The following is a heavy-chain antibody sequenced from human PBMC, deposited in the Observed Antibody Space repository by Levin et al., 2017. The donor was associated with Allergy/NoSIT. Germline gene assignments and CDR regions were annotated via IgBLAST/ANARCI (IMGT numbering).Heavy chain of an antibody. D-gene: IGHD3-16*02. CDR3: ARGYISATYADYVWGSNRRSYGMDV. Sequence: SETLSLTCAVYGGSFSGYYWTWIRQPPGKGLEWIGEITHSGSPKYNPSLKSRVTISVDTPKNHFSLELNSVTAADTAVYYCARGYISATYADYVWGSNRRSYGMDVWGQGTTVTVSS. CDR1: GGSFSGYY. J-gene: IGHJ6*02. V-gene: IGHV4-34*01. CDR2: ITHSGSP.